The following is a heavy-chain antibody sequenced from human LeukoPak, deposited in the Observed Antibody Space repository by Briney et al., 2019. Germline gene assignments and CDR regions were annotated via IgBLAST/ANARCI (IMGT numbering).Heavy chain of an antibody. CDR1: GFTFNTYS. J-gene: IGHJ4*02. D-gene: IGHD1-26*01. V-gene: IGHV3-48*04. Sequence: QPGGSLRLSCVASGFTFNTYSMNWFRQAPGKGLEWVSYISSSSSTIYYADSVKGRFTISRDNAKNSLYLQMNSLRAEDTAVYYCARDLLSGGSYRGFDYWGQGTLVTVSS. CDR2: ISSSSSTI. CDR3: ARDLLSGGSYRGFDY.